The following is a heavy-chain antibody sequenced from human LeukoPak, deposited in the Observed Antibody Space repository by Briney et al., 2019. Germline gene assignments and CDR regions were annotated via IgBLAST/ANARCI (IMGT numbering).Heavy chain of an antibody. CDR3: ARTPYSSSWYYYYMDV. J-gene: IGHJ6*03. D-gene: IGHD6-13*01. V-gene: IGHV1-69*13. CDR2: IIPIFGTA. Sequence: GASVKVSCKASGGTFSSYAISWVRQAPGQGLEWMGGIIPIFGTANCAQKFQGRVTITADESTSTAYMELSSLRSEDTAVYYCARTPYSSSWYYYYMDVWGKGTTVTVSS. CDR1: GGTFSSYA.